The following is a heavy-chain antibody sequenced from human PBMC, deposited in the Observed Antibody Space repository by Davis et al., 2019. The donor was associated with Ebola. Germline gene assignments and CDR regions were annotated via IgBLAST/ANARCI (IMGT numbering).Heavy chain of an antibody. Sequence: GESLKISCAASGFTFSGSAMHWVRQASGKGLEWVGRIRSKANSYATAYAASVKGRFTISSDDSKNTAYLQMNSLKTEDTAVYYCTPRAFDYWGQGTLVAVSS. CDR3: TPRAFDY. V-gene: IGHV3-73*01. CDR1: GFTFSGSA. J-gene: IGHJ4*02. CDR2: IRSKANSYAT.